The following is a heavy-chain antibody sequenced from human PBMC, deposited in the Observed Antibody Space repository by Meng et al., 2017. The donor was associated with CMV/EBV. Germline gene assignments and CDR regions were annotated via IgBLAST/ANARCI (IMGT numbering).Heavy chain of an antibody. CDR2: ISGSGRST. Sequence: GESLKISCAASGFSFSSYGMNWVRQVPGKGLEWVSGISGSGRSTYYADSVKGRFTSARDNSKNTRYLQMDSLRAEDSAIYYWAKDWSGVSTYYYYGMDVWGQGTTVTVSS. D-gene: IGHD6-25*01. J-gene: IGHJ6*02. V-gene: IGHV3-23*01. CDR3: AKDWSGVSTYYYYGMDV. CDR1: GFSFSSYG.